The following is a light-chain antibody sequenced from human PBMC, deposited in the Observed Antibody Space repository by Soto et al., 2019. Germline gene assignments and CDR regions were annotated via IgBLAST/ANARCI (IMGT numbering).Light chain of an antibody. J-gene: IGLJ1*01. CDR1: SSDVGGYNY. CDR2: EVS. V-gene: IGLV2-14*01. Sequence: QSALTQPASVSGSPGQSITISCTGTSSDVGGYNYVSWYQQQSGKAPKLMIHEVSNRPSGVSSRFSGSKSGNTASLTISRLQAEDEADYYCSSYTSSRAYVFGIGTKLTVL. CDR3: SSYTSSRAYV.